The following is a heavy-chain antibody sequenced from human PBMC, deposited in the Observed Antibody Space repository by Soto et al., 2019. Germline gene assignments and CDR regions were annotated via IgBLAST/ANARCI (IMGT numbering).Heavy chain of an antibody. CDR3: ALRKTGSYFDY. V-gene: IGHV3-23*01. CDR1: GFTFSSYA. CDR2: IGASGAGT. D-gene: IGHD1-26*01. J-gene: IGHJ4*02. Sequence: EVQLLESGGALVQPGGSLRLSCAASGFTFSSYAMSWVRQAPGKGLEWVSGIGASGAGTYYADSVKGRFIISRDNSKNTLHLQMNSLRAEDTAVDYCALRKTGSYFDYWGQGTLVTVSS.